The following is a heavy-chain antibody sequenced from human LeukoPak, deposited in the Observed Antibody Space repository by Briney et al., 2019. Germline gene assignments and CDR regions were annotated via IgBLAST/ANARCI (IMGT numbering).Heavy chain of an antibody. D-gene: IGHD7-27*01. Sequence: ASVKVSCKSAGYTFTFYYMHWMRQAPGQGLEWMGWINPNSGGTNYAQKFQGRVTMTRDTSISTAYMELSRLKINDTTVYYCARWGRSFDPWGQGTLVTVSS. CDR3: ARWGRSFDP. CDR2: INPNSGGT. CDR1: GYTFTFYY. V-gene: IGHV1-2*02. J-gene: IGHJ5*02.